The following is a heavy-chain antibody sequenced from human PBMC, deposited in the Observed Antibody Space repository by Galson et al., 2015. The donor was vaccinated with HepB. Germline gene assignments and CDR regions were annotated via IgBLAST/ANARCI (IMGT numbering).Heavy chain of an antibody. CDR1: GDSVSSNNAA. D-gene: IGHD6-19*01. CDR2: TYYRSKWYN. J-gene: IGHJ6*04. V-gene: IGHV6-1*01. Sequence: CAISGDSVSSNNAAWNWIRQSPSRGLEWLGRTYYRSKWYNDYAVSVKSRITINPDTSKNQFSLQLNSVTPEDTAVYYCARGVAVAGKYYYYYYGMDVWGKGTTVTVSS. CDR3: ARGVAVAGKYYYYYYGMDV.